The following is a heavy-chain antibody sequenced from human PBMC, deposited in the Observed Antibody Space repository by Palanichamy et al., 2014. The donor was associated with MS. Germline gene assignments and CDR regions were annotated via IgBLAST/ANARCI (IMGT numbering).Heavy chain of an antibody. J-gene: IGHJ4*02. Sequence: QITLKESGPTLVKPTQTLTLTCTLSGFSLSTSGVGVGWIRQPPGKALEWLALIYWDDDKRYSPSLKTRLTITKDTSKNQVVLTMTNMDPVDTATYYCAHSYYDSSGYYRYFDYWGQGTLVTVSS. D-gene: IGHD3-22*01. CDR1: GFSLSTSGVG. CDR3: AHSYYDSSGYYRYFDY. CDR2: IYWDDDK. V-gene: IGHV2-5*02.